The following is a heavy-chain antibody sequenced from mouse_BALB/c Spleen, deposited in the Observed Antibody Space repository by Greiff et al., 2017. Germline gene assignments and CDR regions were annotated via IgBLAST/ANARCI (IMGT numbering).Heavy chain of an antibody. J-gene: IGHJ3*01. V-gene: IGHV10-1*02. CDR1: GFTFNTYA. CDR3: VRNATGEAY. CDR2: IRSKSNNYAT. Sequence: DVMLVESGGGLVQPKGSLKLSCAASGFTFNTYAMTWVRQAPGKGLEWVARIRSKSNNYATYYADSVKDRFTISRDDSQSMLYLQMNNLKTEDTAMYYCVRNATGEAYWGQGALVTVSA.